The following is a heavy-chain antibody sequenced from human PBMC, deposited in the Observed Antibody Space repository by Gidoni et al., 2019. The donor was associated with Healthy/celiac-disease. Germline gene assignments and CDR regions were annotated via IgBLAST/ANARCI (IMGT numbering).Heavy chain of an antibody. D-gene: IGHD3-3*01. Sequence: DGLEWIGEINHSGSTNYNPSLKSRVTISVDTSKNQFSLKLSSVTAADTAVDYCARGQVYYDFWSGLGKDYYYYYMDVWGKGTTVTVSS. V-gene: IGHV4-34*01. CDR2: INHSGST. J-gene: IGHJ6*03. CDR3: ARGQVYYDFWSGLGKDYYYYYMDV.